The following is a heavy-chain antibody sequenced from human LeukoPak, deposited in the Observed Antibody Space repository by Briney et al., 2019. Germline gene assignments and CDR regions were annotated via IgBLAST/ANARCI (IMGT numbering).Heavy chain of an antibody. CDR1: GFPFSSYS. D-gene: IGHD6-13*01. CDR2: IKPDGTTK. V-gene: IGHV3-7*03. Sequence: GGSLRLSCAASGFPFSSYSLTWVRQAPGKGLEWVANIKPDGTTKFYVDSVKGRFTISRDNALNSLYLQMNSLRAEDTAIYYCARSIPYGTTWYGRSDYWGQGTLVTVSS. J-gene: IGHJ4*02. CDR3: ARSIPYGTTWYGRSDY.